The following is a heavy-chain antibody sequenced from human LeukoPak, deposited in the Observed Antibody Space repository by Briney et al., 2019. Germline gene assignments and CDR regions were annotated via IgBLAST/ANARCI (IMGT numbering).Heavy chain of an antibody. D-gene: IGHD3-9*01. V-gene: IGHV4-59*01. CDR2: IYYSGST. Sequence: SETLSLTCTVSGGSISSYYWSWIRQPPGKGLEWIGYIYYSGSTNYNPSLKSRVTISVDTSKNQFSLKLSSVTAADTAVYYCARAPPKYYDILTGYSPYYFDYWGQGTLVTVSS. CDR3: ARAPPKYYDILTGYSPYYFDY. J-gene: IGHJ4*02. CDR1: GGSISSYY.